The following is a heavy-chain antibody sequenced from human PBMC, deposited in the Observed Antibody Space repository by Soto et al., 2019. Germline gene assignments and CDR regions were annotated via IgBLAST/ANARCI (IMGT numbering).Heavy chain of an antibody. V-gene: IGHV3-21*01. J-gene: IGHJ6*02. Sequence: PGGSLRLSCAASGFTFSSYSMNWVRQAPGKGLEWVSSISSSSSYIYCADSVKGRFTISRDNAKNSLYLQMNSLRAEDTAVYYCAVAFLPAAILTHYYYYYGMDVWGQGTTVTVSS. CDR1: GFTFSSYS. CDR2: ISSSSSYI. D-gene: IGHD2-2*02. CDR3: AVAFLPAAILTHYYYYYGMDV.